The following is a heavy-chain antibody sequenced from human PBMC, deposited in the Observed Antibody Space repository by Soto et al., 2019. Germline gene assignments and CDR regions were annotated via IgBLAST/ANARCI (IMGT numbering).Heavy chain of an antibody. V-gene: IGHV1-18*01. CDR3: ARVLVRYYYMDV. J-gene: IGHJ6*03. CDR2: ISAYNGNT. Sequence: GASVKVSCKASGYTFTSYGISWVRQAPGQGLEWMGWISAYNGNTNYAQKLQGRVTITTDTSASTAYMELSSLRSEDTAVYYCARVLVRYYYMDVWGKGTTVTVSS. D-gene: IGHD6-6*01. CDR1: GYTFTSYG.